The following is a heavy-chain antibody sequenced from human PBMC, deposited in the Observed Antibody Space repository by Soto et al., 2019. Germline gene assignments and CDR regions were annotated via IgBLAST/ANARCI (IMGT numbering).Heavy chain of an antibody. CDR3: AKDISSGWLDAFDI. V-gene: IGHV3-9*01. D-gene: IGHD6-19*01. J-gene: IGHJ3*02. Sequence: EVQLVESGGGLVQPGRSLRLSCAASGLTFDDYAMNWVRQAPGKGLEWVSGISWNSGSVGYVNSVKGRFTISRDNAKNSLYLQMNSLRADDTAFYYCAKDISSGWLDAFDIWGQGTMVTVSS. CDR1: GLTFDDYA. CDR2: ISWNSGSV.